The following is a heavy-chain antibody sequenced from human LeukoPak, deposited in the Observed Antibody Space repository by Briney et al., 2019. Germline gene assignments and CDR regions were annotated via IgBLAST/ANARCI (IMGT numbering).Heavy chain of an antibody. V-gene: IGHV3-53*01. CDR2: IYSGGST. CDR3: ARDLRGFDP. J-gene: IGHJ5*02. CDR1: GFTFSSSA. Sequence: PGGSLRLSCAASGFTFSSSAMSWVRQAPGKGLEWVSVIYSGGSTWYADSVKGRFTISRDNSKNTLFLQMNSLRVEDTAVYYCARDLRGFDPWGQGTLVTVSS.